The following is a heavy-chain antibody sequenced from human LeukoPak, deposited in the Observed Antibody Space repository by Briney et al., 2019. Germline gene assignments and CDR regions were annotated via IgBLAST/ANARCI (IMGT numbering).Heavy chain of an antibody. CDR3: AKALITYYSDNSGYPRDNS. CDR2: ISGRGRST. Sequence: GGSLRLSCAASGFTFSNYAMNWVRQAPGKGLEWVSAISGRGRSTYYADSVKGRFAISRDNSKNTLYLQMNSLRAEDTAVYYCAKALITYYSDNSGYPRDNSWGQGTLVTVSS. D-gene: IGHD3-22*01. J-gene: IGHJ4*02. V-gene: IGHV3-23*01. CDR1: GFTFSNYA.